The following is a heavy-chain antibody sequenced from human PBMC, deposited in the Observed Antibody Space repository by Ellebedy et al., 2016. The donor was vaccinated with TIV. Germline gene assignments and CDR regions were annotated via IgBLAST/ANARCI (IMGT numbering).Heavy chain of an antibody. CDR1: GFSLSPSGMC. CDR2: IDWDDDK. J-gene: IGHJ6*02. CDR3: ARITPRGGYYYGMDV. Sequence: SGPTLVXPTQTLTLTCTFSGFSLSPSGMCVSWIRQPPGKALEWLARIDWDDDKYYSTSLKTRLTISKDTSKNQVVLTMTNMDPVDTATYYCARITPRGGYYYGMDVWGQGTTVTVSS. D-gene: IGHD3-10*01. V-gene: IGHV2-70*11.